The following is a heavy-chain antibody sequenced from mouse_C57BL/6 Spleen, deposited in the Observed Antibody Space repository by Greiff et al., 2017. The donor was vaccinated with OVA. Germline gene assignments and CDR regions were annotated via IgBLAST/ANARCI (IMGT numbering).Heavy chain of an antibody. CDR3: ARRRSAGDYDGFAY. CDR2: ISSGGSYT. J-gene: IGHJ3*01. CDR1: GFTFSSYG. V-gene: IGHV5-6*02. D-gene: IGHD2-4*01. Sequence: EVKVVESGGDLVKPGGSLKLSCAASGFTFSSYGMSWVRQTPDKRLEWVATISSGGSYTYYPDSVKGRFTISRDNAKNTLYLQMSSLKSEDTAMYYCARRRSAGDYDGFAYWGQGTLVTVSA.